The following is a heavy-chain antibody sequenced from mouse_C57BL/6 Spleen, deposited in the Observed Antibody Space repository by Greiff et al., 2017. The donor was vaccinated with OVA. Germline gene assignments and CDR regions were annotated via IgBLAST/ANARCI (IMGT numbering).Heavy chain of an antibody. Sequence: QVQLQQPGAELVKPGASVTLSCKASGYTFTSYWMHWVQQRPGRGLEWIGRIDPDSGGTKYNEKFKNTATLTVDKPSSTAYMQLSRLTSEDSAVYDCARGGGYYYCDVWGTGTTVTVSS. D-gene: IGHD2-3*01. V-gene: IGHV1-72*01. J-gene: IGHJ1*03. CDR2: IDPDSGGT. CDR1: GYTFTSYW. CDR3: ARGGGYYYCDV.